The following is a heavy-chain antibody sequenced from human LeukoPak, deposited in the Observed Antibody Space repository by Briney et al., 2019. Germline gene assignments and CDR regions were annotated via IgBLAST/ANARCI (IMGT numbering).Heavy chain of an antibody. Sequence: SSETLSLTCTVSGDSINSGTYYWGWIRPPPGQGLEWSVCIYYSGSTYYNPSLKSRVTISVDTSKNQFSLRLTSVTDADTAIYYCARHHKRVSGVVSGTVDYWGQGTLVTVSS. CDR1: GDSINSGTYY. CDR2: IYYSGST. V-gene: IGHV4-39*01. D-gene: IGHD3-3*01. J-gene: IGHJ4*02. CDR3: ARHHKRVSGVVSGTVDY.